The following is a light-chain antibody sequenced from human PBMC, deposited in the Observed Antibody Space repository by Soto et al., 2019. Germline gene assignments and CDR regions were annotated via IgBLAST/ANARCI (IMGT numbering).Light chain of an antibody. CDR1: SSDVGAYNL. J-gene: IGLJ1*01. Sequence: QSALTQPASVSGSPGQSITVSCTGTSSDVGAYNLVSWYQQHPGKAPRLIIYEVNNRPSGVSNRFSGSKSGNTASLIISGLQTEDEADYYCSAYTTTSTLIFGTGTKLTVL. CDR2: EVN. V-gene: IGLV2-14*02. CDR3: SAYTTTSTLI.